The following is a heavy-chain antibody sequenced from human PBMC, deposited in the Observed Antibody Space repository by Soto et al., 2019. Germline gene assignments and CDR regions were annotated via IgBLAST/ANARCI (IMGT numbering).Heavy chain of an antibody. V-gene: IGHV3-30*03. CDR3: ARDSRSSGKGAFDI. CDR1: GFTFNNYA. CDR2: ISNDGSNE. D-gene: IGHD3-10*01. J-gene: IGHJ3*02. Sequence: QAQLVESGGGVVQPGRSLRLSCAASGFTFNNYAMHWVRQAPGKGLERVAVISNDGSNEYYPDSVKGRFTISRENSRNTLYLEMNSLRAEDTAVYHCARDSRSSGKGAFDIWGQGTMVTVSS.